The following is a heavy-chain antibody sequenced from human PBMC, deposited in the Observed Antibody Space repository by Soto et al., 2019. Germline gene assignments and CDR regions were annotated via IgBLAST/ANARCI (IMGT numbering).Heavy chain of an antibody. D-gene: IGHD3-3*01. CDR1: GFTFSAYD. V-gene: IGHV3-21*01. Sequence: GGSLRLSCAASGFTFSAYDMNWVRQAPGKGLEWVSSITSSSSYINYAESVKGRFTISRDNARNSLFLDMSSLTAGDTAVYYCARDLDAYNPALGYWGQGTLVTISS. J-gene: IGHJ4*02. CDR3: ARDLDAYNPALGY. CDR2: ITSSSSYI.